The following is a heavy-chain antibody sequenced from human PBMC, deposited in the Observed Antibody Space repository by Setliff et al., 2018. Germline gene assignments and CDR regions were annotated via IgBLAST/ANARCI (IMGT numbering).Heavy chain of an antibody. CDR3: ARVISGIWDFDY. V-gene: IGHV3-33*01. J-gene: IGHJ4*02. Sequence: GGSLRLSCAASGFTFSSYGMHWVRQAPGKGPEWVAIIWYDGSNENYADSVKGRFTISRDNPKNTLYLQLDSLRAEDTAVYFCARVISGIWDFDYWGQGTLVTVSS. D-gene: IGHD1-20*01. CDR1: GFTFSSYG. CDR2: IWYDGSNE.